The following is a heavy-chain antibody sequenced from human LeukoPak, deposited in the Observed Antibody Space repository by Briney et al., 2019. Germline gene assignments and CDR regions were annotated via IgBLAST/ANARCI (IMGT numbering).Heavy chain of an antibody. CDR2: INHSGST. CDR1: GGSFSGYY. Sequence: SETLSLTCAVYGGSFSGYYWSWIRQPPGKGLEWIGEINHSGSTNYNPSLKSRVTISVDTSKKQFSLKLSFVTAAETAVYYCARRKRSGCSSTSCLLNWFDPWGQGTLVTVSS. V-gene: IGHV4-34*01. CDR3: ARRKRSGCSSTSCLLNWFDP. D-gene: IGHD2-2*01. J-gene: IGHJ5*02.